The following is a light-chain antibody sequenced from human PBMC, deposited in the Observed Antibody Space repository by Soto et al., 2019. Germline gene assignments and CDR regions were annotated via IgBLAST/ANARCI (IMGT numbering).Light chain of an antibody. V-gene: IGLV2-11*01. CDR3: YSYTASDIWV. CDR1: NSDVGRYNF. J-gene: IGLJ3*02. Sequence: QSVLTQPRSVSGSPGQSVTISCIGTNSDVGRYNFVSWYQQLPGKAPKLLISAVSQRPSGVPDRFSGSKSGNTASLTISGLQADDEADYFCYSYTASDIWVFGGGTKVTVL. CDR2: AVS.